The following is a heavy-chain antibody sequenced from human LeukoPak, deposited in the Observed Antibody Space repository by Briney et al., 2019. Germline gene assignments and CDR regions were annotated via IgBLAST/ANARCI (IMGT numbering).Heavy chain of an antibody. CDR1: GYTFTGYY. CDR2: INPNSGGT. V-gene: IGHV1-2*04. D-gene: IGHD2-2*02. CDR3: ARAGCSSTSCYRRGMDV. J-gene: IGHJ6*02. Sequence: ASVKVSCKASGYTFTGYYMHWVRQAPGQGLEWMGWINPNSGGTNYAQKFQGWVTMTRDTSISTAYMELSRPRSDDTAVYYCARAGCSSTSCYRRGMDVWGQGTTVTVSS.